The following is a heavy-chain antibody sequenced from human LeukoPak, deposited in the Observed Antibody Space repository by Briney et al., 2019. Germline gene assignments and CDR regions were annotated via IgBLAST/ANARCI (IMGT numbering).Heavy chain of an antibody. Sequence: ASVKVSCKASGYTFTSYAMHWVRQAPGQRLEWMGWINAGNGNTKYSQKFQGRVTITRDTSASTAYMELSSLRSEDTAVYYCARDALYDFWSGENWFDPWGQGTLVTVSS. J-gene: IGHJ5*02. D-gene: IGHD3-3*01. CDR1: GYTFTSYA. CDR2: INAGNGNT. CDR3: ARDALYDFWSGENWFDP. V-gene: IGHV1-3*01.